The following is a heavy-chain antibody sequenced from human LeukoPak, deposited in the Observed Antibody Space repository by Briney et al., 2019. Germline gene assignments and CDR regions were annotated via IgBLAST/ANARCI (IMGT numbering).Heavy chain of an antibody. V-gene: IGHV1-69*13. CDR1: GGTFSSYA. CDR3: ARIGSYSSSSGRDY. CDR2: IIPIFGTA. Sequence: ASVKVSCKASGGTFSSYAISWVRQAPGQGLEWMGGIIPIFGTANYAQKFQGRVTITADESTSTAYMELSSLRSEDTAVYYCARIGSYSSSSGRDYWGQGTLVTVSS. J-gene: IGHJ4*02. D-gene: IGHD6-6*01.